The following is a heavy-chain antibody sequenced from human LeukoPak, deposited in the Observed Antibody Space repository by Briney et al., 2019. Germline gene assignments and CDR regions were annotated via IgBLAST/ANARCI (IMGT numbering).Heavy chain of an antibody. Sequence: ASVKVTCKASGYTFTGYYMHWVRQAPGQGLEWMGRINPNSGGTNYAQKFQGRVTMTRDTSISKAYLELSRLRSDDTAVYYCARDRSLSGRASIAAAGTGYWGQGTLVTVSS. CDR2: INPNSGGT. J-gene: IGHJ4*02. CDR3: ARDRSLSGRASIAAAGTGY. CDR1: GYTFTGYY. V-gene: IGHV1-2*06. D-gene: IGHD6-13*01.